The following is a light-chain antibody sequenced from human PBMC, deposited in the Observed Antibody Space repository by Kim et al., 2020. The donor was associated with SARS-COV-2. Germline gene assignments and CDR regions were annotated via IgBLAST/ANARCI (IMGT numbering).Light chain of an antibody. CDR1: QSLVYSDGNTY. J-gene: IGKJ4*01. CDR2: KVS. CDR3: MQATHWPLT. V-gene: IGKV2-30*01. Sequence: DVVMTQSPLSLPVTLGQPASISCRSSQSLVYSDGNTYLNWFQQRPGQSPRRLIYKVSNRDSGVPDRFSGSGSGSDFTLKISRVEAEDVGLYYCMQATHWPLTFGGGTKVDIK.